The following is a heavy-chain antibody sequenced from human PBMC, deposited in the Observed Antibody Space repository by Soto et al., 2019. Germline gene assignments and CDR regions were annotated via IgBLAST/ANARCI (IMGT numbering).Heavy chain of an antibody. CDR3: ARGGDCTNGLCFGDFYAMDV. J-gene: IGHJ6*02. V-gene: IGHV1-69*01. CDR1: GGTFGNYT. D-gene: IGHD2-8*01. CDR2: IIPLFGAA. Sequence: QVQLVQSGAEVKKPGSSVKVSCKASGGTFGNYTIIWMRQAPGQGLEWMGGIIPLFGAANYPQKLQGRVTITADESTSTAYMELTSLRSEDTAVYYCARGGDCTNGLCFGDFYAMDVWGQGTAVAVSS.